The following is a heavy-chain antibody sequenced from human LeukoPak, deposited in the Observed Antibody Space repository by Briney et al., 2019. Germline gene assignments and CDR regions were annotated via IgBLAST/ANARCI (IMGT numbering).Heavy chain of an antibody. Sequence: SETLSLTCAVYGGSFSGYYWSWIRQPPGKGLEWIGEINHSGSTNYNPSLKSRVTISVDTSKNQFSLKLSSVTAADTAVYYCAKDGELGIGFDYWGQGTLVTVSS. J-gene: IGHJ4*02. CDR1: GGSFSGYY. V-gene: IGHV4-34*01. CDR2: INHSGST. CDR3: AKDGELGIGFDY. D-gene: IGHD1-26*01.